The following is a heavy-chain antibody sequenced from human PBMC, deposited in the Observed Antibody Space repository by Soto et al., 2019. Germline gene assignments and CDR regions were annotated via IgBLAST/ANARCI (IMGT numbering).Heavy chain of an antibody. Sequence: SETLSLTCTVSGGSINRSPYYWGWIRQTPAKGLEWIGNIFYSDITFYNPSLKSRATTSVDTSKNEFSLKLSSVTAADTAVYFCARHLTYCSAGSCYSDFPYYGMDVWGQGTTVT. J-gene: IGHJ6*02. D-gene: IGHD2-15*01. CDR1: GGSINRSPYY. V-gene: IGHV4-39*01. CDR3: ARHLTYCSAGSCYSDFPYYGMDV. CDR2: IFYSDIT.